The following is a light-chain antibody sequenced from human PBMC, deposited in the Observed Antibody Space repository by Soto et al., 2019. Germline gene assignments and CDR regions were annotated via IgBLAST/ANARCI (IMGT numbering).Light chain of an antibody. Sequence: EIMLTQSPGTLSLSPGERVTLSCWASRSVSSRFLAWYQQKPGQAPRVLIYGASSRATGIPDRFSGSGSGSDFPLTISRLEPEDFAVYYWQQYGYSPYTFGQGTKLEIK. CDR1: RSVSSRF. CDR2: GAS. V-gene: IGKV3-20*01. CDR3: QQYGYSPYT. J-gene: IGKJ2*01.